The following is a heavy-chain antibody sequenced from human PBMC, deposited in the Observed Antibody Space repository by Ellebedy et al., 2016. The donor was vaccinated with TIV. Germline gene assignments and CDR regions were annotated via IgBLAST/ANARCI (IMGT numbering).Heavy chain of an antibody. D-gene: IGHD2-8*02. V-gene: IGHV4-61*01. CDR3: ARVSLVRGYYAGLDV. CDR1: GGSVNSGSYY. CDR2: IYNSGST. J-gene: IGHJ6*02. Sequence: MPSETLSLTCTVSGGSVNSGSYYWTWIRQTPGRRLEWIGYIYNSGSTNYNPSLKSRVTISGGASENQFSLMLRSVAAADTAVYYCARVSLVRGYYAGLDVWGQGTTVTVSS.